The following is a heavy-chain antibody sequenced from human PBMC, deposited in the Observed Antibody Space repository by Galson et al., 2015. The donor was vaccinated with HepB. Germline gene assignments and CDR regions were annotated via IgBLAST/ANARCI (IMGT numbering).Heavy chain of an antibody. D-gene: IGHD2-21*01. V-gene: IGHV5-51*03. CDR3: ARRGDCGGDCWGFDY. CDR2: IHPGDSDT. CDR1: GYSFTSYW. J-gene: IGHJ4*02. Sequence: QSGAEVKKPGESLKISCKGSGYSFTSYWIGWVRQMPGKGLEWMGTIHPGDSDTRYSPSFQGQVTISADKSISTAYLQWSSLKASDTAMYYCARRGDCGGDCWGFDYWGQGTLVTVSS.